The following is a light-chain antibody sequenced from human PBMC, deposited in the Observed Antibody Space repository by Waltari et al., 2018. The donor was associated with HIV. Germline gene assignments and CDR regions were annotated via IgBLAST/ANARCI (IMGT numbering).Light chain of an antibody. CDR3: QQYDTSRWT. CDR1: QDISNY. J-gene: IGKJ1*01. Sequence: DIQMTQSPSSLSASVGDRVTITCQASQDISNYLNWYQQKPGKAPKLLIYDASNLETGVPSRFSGSGSGTDFTFTISSLQPEDIATYYCQQYDTSRWTFGQGTKVEIK. CDR2: DAS. V-gene: IGKV1-33*01.